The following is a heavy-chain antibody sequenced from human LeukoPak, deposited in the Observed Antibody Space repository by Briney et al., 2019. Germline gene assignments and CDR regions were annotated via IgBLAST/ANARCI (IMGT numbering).Heavy chain of an antibody. CDR2: ISGSGGST. D-gene: IGHD3-22*01. Sequence: GGSLRLSCAASGFTFSSYAMSWVRQAPGKGLEWVSAISGSGGSTYYADSVKGRFTISRDNSKNTLYLQMNSLRAEDTAVYYCAKDRPNYYDSSGHYYRRDGDYWGQGTLVTVSS. V-gene: IGHV3-23*01. CDR3: AKDRPNYYDSSGHYYRRDGDY. J-gene: IGHJ4*02. CDR1: GFTFSSYA.